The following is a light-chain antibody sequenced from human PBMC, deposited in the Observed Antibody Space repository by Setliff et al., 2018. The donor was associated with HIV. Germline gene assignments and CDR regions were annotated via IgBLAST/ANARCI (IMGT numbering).Light chain of an antibody. V-gene: IGLV2-11*01. J-gene: IGLJ1*01. CDR1: SSDVGAYNY. CDR3: CSYAGSYTSFYV. CDR2: DVT. Sequence: QSVLTQPRSVPGSPGQSVTISCTGTSSDVGAYNYVSWYQQYPGKAPKLMISDVTKRPSGVPDRFSGSKSGNTASLTISGLQAEDEADYYRCSYAGSYTSFYVFGTGTKVTVL.